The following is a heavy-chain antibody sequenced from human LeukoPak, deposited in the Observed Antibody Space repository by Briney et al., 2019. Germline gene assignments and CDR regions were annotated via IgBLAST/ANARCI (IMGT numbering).Heavy chain of an antibody. J-gene: IGHJ5*01. CDR3: AKPIGPRYGDYHNSCFDS. Sequence: PGGSLRLSCAASGFTFSSYAMSWIRQVPAKGLERVSAISTTTYYADFVEGRFTISRDNSKNTLYLQMNSLRAEDTAVYYCAKPIGPRYGDYHNSCFDSWGQGTLVTVSS. V-gene: IGHV3-23*01. CDR2: ISTTT. CDR1: GFTFSSYA. D-gene: IGHD4-17*01.